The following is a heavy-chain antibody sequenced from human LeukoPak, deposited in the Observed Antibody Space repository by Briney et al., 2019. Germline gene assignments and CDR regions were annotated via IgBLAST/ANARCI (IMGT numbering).Heavy chain of an antibody. J-gene: IGHJ4*02. V-gene: IGHV3-7*01. CDR2: INQDGSVN. Sequence: VGPLRRSCAASGTAFSTCVVIGVRQALGKGLEWVGFINQDGSVNFCVDSVKGRFTISRDNAKNSLFLQMNSLRAEDTAVYYCARDPAWGALDYWGQGILVTVSA. CDR1: GTAFSTCV. D-gene: IGHD7-27*01. CDR3: ARDPAWGALDY.